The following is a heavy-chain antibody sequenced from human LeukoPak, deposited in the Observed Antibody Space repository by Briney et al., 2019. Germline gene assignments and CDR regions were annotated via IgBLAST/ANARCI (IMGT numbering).Heavy chain of an antibody. V-gene: IGHV1-69*13. CDR1: GGTFSSYA. CDR2: IIPIFGTA. D-gene: IGHD4-17*01. J-gene: IGHJ4*02. Sequence: SVKVSCKASGGTFSSYAISWVRQAPGQGLEWMGGIIPIFGTANYAQKFQGRVTITADESTSTAYTELSSLRSEDTAVYYCARDAGTVTTFGYWGQGTLVTVSS. CDR3: ARDAGTVTTFGY.